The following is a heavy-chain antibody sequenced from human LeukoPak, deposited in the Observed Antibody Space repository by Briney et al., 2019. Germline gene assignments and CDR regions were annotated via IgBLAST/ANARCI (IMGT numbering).Heavy chain of an antibody. Sequence: SETLSLTCAVYGGSFSGYYWSWIRQPPGKGLEWIGEINHSGSTNYNPSLKSRVTISVDTSKSQFSLKLSSVTAADTAVYYCARMGPSVQDAPYYFDYWGQGTLVTVSS. CDR3: ARMGPSVQDAPYYFDY. D-gene: IGHD2-2*01. CDR2: INHSGST. J-gene: IGHJ4*02. V-gene: IGHV4-34*01. CDR1: GGSFSGYY.